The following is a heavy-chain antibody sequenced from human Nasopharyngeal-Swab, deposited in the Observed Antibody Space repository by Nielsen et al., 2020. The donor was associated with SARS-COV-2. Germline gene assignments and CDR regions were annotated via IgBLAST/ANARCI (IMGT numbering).Heavy chain of an antibody. J-gene: IGHJ3*02. V-gene: IGHV3-74*01. CDR2: INSDGSST. D-gene: IGHD6-19*01. Sequence: LSFTCAASGFTFSSYWMHWVRQAPGKGLVWVSRINSDGSSTRDADSVKGRFTISRDNAKNTLYLQMNSLRAEDTAVYYCARPGSSGSYDAFDIWGQGTMVTVSS. CDR1: GFTFSSYW. CDR3: ARPGSSGSYDAFDI.